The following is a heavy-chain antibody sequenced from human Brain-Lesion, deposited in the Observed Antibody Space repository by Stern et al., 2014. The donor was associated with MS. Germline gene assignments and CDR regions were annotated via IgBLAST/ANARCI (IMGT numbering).Heavy chain of an antibody. D-gene: IGHD1-26*01. J-gene: IGHJ4*02. Sequence: QVQLQESGPGLVKPSETLSLTCTVSGGSISSSTYYWAWIRQPPGKGLEWIGNIYYSGFTYHNPSLKSRVPISVDMSKNQFSLKLSSVTAADTAIYYCARHDSVPRPSQLYSARDRGPGYFDYWGQGTLVTVSS. CDR3: ARHDSVPRPSQLYSARDRGPGYFDY. CDR1: GGSISSSTYY. CDR2: IYYSGFT. V-gene: IGHV4-39*01.